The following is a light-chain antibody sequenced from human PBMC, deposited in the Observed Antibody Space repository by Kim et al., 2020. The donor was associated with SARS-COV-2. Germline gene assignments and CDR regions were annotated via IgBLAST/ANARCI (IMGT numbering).Light chain of an antibody. J-gene: IGKJ1*01. CDR2: KVS. CDR1: QSVSNW. V-gene: IGKV1-5*03. Sequence: SGSGGDRVTITCRASQSVSNWLAWYQQKPGKAPKLLIYKVSTLEYGVPSRFSGSGSGTEFTLTINSLQPDDFATYYCQQFITASTFGQGTKVDIK. CDR3: QQFITAST.